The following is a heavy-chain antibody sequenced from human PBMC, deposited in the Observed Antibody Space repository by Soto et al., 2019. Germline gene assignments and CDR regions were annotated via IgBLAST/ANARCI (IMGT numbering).Heavy chain of an antibody. CDR2: IHSDGSST. CDR3: ARGDRGAFDL. D-gene: IGHD1-26*01. J-gene: IGHJ3*01. CDR1: GFTFSYYW. Sequence: EVQLVESGGGLVRPGGSLRLSCAASGFTFSYYWMHWVRQAPGKGLVWVSRIHSDGSSTTYADFVKGRFIISRDNARTRVDLQMYSVRVEDSAGYYCARGDRGAFDLWGRGTVVTVSS. V-gene: IGHV3-74*01.